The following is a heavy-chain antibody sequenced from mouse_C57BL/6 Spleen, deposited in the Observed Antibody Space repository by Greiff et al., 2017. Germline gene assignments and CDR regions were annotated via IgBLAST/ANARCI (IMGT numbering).Heavy chain of an antibody. CDR1: GFTFSDYG. CDR2: ISSGSSTI. D-gene: IGHD4-1*01. Sequence: EVQLVESGGGLVKPGGSLKLSCAASGFTFSDYGMHWVRQAPEKGLEWVAYISSGSSTIYYADTVKGRFTISRDNAKNTLFLQMTSLRSEDTAMYYCARDWDGNYYAMDYWGQGTSVTVSS. J-gene: IGHJ4*01. CDR3: ARDWDGNYYAMDY. V-gene: IGHV5-17*01.